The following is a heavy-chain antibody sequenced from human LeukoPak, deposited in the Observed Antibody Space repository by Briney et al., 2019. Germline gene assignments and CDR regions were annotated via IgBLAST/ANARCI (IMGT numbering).Heavy chain of an antibody. D-gene: IGHD5-18*01. J-gene: IGHJ6*03. CDR1: GGSFSGYY. CDR3: ARGRKGQNWGYSYGYPSYYYYMDV. Sequence: SETLSLTCAVYGGSFSGYYWSWIRQPPGKGLEWIGEINHSGSTDYNPSLKSRVTISVDTSKNQFSLKLSSVTAADTAVYYCARGRKGQNWGYSYGYPSYYYYMDVWGKGTTVTVSS. CDR2: INHSGST. V-gene: IGHV4-34*01.